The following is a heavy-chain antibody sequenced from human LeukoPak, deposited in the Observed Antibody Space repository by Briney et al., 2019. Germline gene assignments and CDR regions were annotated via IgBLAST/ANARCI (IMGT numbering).Heavy chain of an antibody. D-gene: IGHD3-10*01. CDR2: IIPIFGSA. CDR1: GGTFSSYA. CDR3: ARANMVRGVGLFFDRNWFDP. J-gene: IGHJ5*02. Sequence: SVKVSCKASGGTFSSYAISWVRQAPGQGLEWMGGIIPIFGSANYAQKFQDRVTITADKSTITAYMELDSLRSEDTAVYYCARANMVRGVGLFFDRNWFDPWGQGTLVTVSS. V-gene: IGHV1-69*06.